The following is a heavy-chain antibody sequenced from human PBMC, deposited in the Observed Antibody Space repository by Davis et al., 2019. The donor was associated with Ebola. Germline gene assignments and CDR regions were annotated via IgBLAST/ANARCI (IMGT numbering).Heavy chain of an antibody. V-gene: IGHV3-33*01. Sequence: PGGSLRLSCAASGFSFDSYVMYWVRQAPGKGLEWVAVIWFDGSKKDYADSVKGRFTISRDDSKKEVYLEMSSLRAEATAVYYCATGDYYDGEGYNRWGQGTLVIVSS. D-gene: IGHD3-16*01. CDR3: ATGDYYDGEGYNR. CDR2: IWFDGSKK. J-gene: IGHJ5*02. CDR1: GFSFDSYV.